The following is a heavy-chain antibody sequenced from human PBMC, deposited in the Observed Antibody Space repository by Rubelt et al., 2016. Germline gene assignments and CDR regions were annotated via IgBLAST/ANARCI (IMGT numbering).Heavy chain of an antibody. V-gene: IGHV3-30*02. CDR1: GFTFSNYG. Sequence: QVQLVESGGGVVQPGGSLRLSCAASGFTFSNYGMHWVRQAPGKGLEWVALMWSDGSKKYYADSVKGRFTIPREKDKNTLDLQWNGLGAEDTGGYCCAKERRRGHYYENWGQGTLVIVSS. CDR3: AKERRRGHYYEN. J-gene: IGHJ4*02. CDR2: MWSDGSKK.